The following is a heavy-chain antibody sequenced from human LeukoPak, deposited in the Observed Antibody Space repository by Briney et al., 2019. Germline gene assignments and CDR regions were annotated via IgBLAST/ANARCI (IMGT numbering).Heavy chain of an antibody. Sequence: SETLSLTCAVYGGSFSGYYWSWIRQPPGKGLEWIGVINHSGSTNYNPSLKSRVTISVDTSKNQFSLKLSSVTAADTAVYYCAALRYCSRGSCYSPFDYWGQGTLVTVSS. V-gene: IGHV4-34*01. CDR3: AALRYCSRGSCYSPFDY. CDR2: INHSGST. CDR1: GGSFSGYY. J-gene: IGHJ4*02. D-gene: IGHD2-15*01.